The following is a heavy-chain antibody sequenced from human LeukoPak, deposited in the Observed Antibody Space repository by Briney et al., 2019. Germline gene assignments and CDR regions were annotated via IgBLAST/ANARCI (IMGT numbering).Heavy chain of an antibody. J-gene: IGHJ4*02. CDR3: ARISRDGYNYYFDY. V-gene: IGHV4-59*01. Sequence: SETLSLTXTVSGGSISSYYWSWIRQPPGKGLEWIGYIYYSGSTNYNPSLKSRVTISVDTSKNQFSLKLSSVTAADTAVYYCARISRDGYNYYFDYWGQGTMVTVSS. CDR1: GGSISSYY. CDR2: IYYSGST. D-gene: IGHD5-24*01.